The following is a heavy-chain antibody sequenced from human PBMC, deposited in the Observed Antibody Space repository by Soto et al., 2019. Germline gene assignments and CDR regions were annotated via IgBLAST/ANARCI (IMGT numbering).Heavy chain of an antibody. CDR3: ERQRNTVVTQAYFDH. D-gene: IGHD2-21*02. CDR2: IYYSGRS. Sequence: PSETLSLTCTVSGGSITSSSYYWGWIRQPPGKGLEWIGGIYYSGRSYYNPSLKSRVTMSVDTSKNQFSLTLNSVTAADAAVYYCERQRNTVVTQAYFDHWGQGTLVTVYS. CDR1: GGSITSSSYY. V-gene: IGHV4-39*01. J-gene: IGHJ4*02.